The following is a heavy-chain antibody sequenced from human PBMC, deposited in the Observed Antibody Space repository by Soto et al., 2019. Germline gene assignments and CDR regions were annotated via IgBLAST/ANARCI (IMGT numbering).Heavy chain of an antibody. CDR1: GFTFSSYS. CDR3: AREAEDIVVVPAARRWFDP. D-gene: IGHD2-2*01. V-gene: IGHV3-21*01. J-gene: IGHJ5*02. CDR2: ISSSSYI. Sequence: GGSLRLSCAASGFTFSSYSMNWVRQAPGKGLEWVSSISSSSYIYYADSVKGRFTISRDNAKNSLYLQMNSLRAEDTAVYYCAREAEDIVVVPAARRWFDPWGQGTLVTVSS.